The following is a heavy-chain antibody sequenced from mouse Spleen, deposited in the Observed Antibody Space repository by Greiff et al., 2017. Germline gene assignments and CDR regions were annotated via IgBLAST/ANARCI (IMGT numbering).Heavy chain of an antibody. Sequence: SGAELVRPGASVTLSCKASGYTFTDYEMHWVKQTPVHGLEWIGAIDPETGGTAYNQKFKGKAILTADKSSSTAYMELRSLTSEDSAVYYCTNGGTTYYFDYWGQGTTLTVSS. CDR1: GYTFTDYE. V-gene: IGHV1-15*01. CDR3: TNGGTTYYFDY. CDR2: IDPETGGT. D-gene: IGHD1-1*01. J-gene: IGHJ2*01.